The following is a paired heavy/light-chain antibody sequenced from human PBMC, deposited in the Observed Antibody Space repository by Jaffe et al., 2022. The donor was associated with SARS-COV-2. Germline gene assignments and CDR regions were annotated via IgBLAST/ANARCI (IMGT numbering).Light chain of an antibody. CDR3: QQYNSYPSMYT. V-gene: IGKV1-5*03. CDR2: KAS. J-gene: IGKJ2*01. CDR1: QSISSW. Sequence: DIQMTQSPSTLSASVGDRVTITCRASQSISSWLAWYQQKPGKAPKLLIYKASSLESGVPSRFSGSGSGTEFTLTISSLQPDDFATYYCQQYNSYPSMYTFGQGTKLEIK.
Heavy chain of an antibody. Sequence: QVQLQQWGAGLLKPSETLSLTCAVYGGSFSGYYWSWIRQPPGKGLEWIGEINHSGSTNYNPSLKSRVTISVDTSKNQFSLKLSSVTAADTAVYYCARDLRPGIAAAVDYYGMDVWGQGTTVTVSS. V-gene: IGHV4-34*01. CDR2: INHSGST. D-gene: IGHD6-13*01. CDR3: ARDLRPGIAAAVDYYGMDV. J-gene: IGHJ6*02. CDR1: GGSFSGYY.